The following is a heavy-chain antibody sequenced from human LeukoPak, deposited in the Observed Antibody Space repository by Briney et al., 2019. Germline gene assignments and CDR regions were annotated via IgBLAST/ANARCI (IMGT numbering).Heavy chain of an antibody. CDR1: GGSFSSYA. CDR2: IIPIFGTA. V-gene: IGHV1-69*13. Sequence: SVKVSCKASGGSFSSYAINWVRQAPGQGLEWMGGIIPIFGTAKYAEKFQDRVTITAVESMSTVYMELSSLRSEDTAVYYCARGWLAETTVVTPYNYWGQGTLVTVSS. J-gene: IGHJ4*02. D-gene: IGHD4-23*01. CDR3: ARGWLAETTVVTPYNY.